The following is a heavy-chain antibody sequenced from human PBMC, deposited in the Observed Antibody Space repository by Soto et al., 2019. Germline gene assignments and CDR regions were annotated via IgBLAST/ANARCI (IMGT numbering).Heavy chain of an antibody. V-gene: IGHV3-23*01. CDR2: ISGSGGST. CDR3: AKALTNIVVVPAAMGSGMDV. CDR1: GFTFSSYA. D-gene: IGHD2-2*01. J-gene: IGHJ6*02. Sequence: PGGSLVLSCAASGFTFSSYAMSWVRQAPGKGLEWVSAISGSGGSTYYADSVKGRFTISRDNSKNTLYLQMNSLRAEDTAVYYCAKALTNIVVVPAAMGSGMDVWGQGTTVTVSS.